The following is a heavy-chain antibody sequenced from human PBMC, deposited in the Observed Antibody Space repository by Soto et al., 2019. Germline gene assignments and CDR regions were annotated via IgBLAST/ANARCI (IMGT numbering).Heavy chain of an antibody. J-gene: IGHJ6*02. V-gene: IGHV1-2*02. CDR2: IGPESGAT. Sequence: ASVKVSCKASGYTFTGHYIHWVRQAPEQGPEWMGEIGPESGATRYAQKFQGRVTMTRDTSITTVYMELSSLRSEDTAVYYCARTHGHYDFWSGYYHYYYYYGMDVWGQGTTVTVSS. CDR3: ARTHGHYDFWSGYYHYYYYYGMDV. D-gene: IGHD3-3*01. CDR1: GYTFTGHY.